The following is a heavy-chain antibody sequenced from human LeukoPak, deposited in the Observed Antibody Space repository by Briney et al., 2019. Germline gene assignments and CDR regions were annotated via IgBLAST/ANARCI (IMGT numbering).Heavy chain of an antibody. Sequence: PSETLSLTCTVSGGSISSYYWSWIRQPPGKGLEWIGYIYYSGSTNYNPSLKSRVTVSVDTSKNQFSLKLSSVTAADTAVYYCARSDSGYDFIGYYYYGMDVWGQGTTVTVSS. J-gene: IGHJ6*02. V-gene: IGHV4-59*01. CDR3: ARSDSGYDFIGYYYYGMDV. CDR2: IYYSGST. CDR1: GGSISSYY. D-gene: IGHD5-12*01.